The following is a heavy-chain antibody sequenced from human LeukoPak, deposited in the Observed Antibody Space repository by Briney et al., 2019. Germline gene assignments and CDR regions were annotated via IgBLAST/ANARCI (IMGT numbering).Heavy chain of an antibody. CDR1: GFTFSSFA. Sequence: GGSLRLSCAASGFTFSSFAMTWVRQAPGKGLDWVSSISSSSSYIYYADSVKGRFTISRDNAKNSLYLQMNSLRAEDTAVYYCARDLFTTGRPSCLDYWGQGTLVTVSS. J-gene: IGHJ4*02. CDR2: ISSSSSYI. D-gene: IGHD4-17*01. V-gene: IGHV3-21*01. CDR3: ARDLFTTGRPSCLDY.